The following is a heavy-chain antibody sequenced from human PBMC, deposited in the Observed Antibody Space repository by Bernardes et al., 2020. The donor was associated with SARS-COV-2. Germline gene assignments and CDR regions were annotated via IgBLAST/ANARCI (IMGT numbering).Heavy chain of an antibody. D-gene: IGHD3-10*01. CDR3: ARYDNWNPHTLLWFGDHAGGMDV. V-gene: IGHV1-18*01. CDR2: ISVYNGNT. Sequence: ATVKVSWKASGYTFTKNGISWVRQDPGQGLEWMGWISVYNGNTNYAQKFQGRVTMTRDTSISTAYMELSRLRSDDTAVYYCARYDNWNPHTLLWFGDHAGGMDVWGQGTTVTVSS. CDR1: GYTFTKNG. J-gene: IGHJ6*02.